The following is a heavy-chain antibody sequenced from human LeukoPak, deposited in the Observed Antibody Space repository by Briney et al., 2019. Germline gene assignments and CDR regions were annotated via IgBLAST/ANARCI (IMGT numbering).Heavy chain of an antibody. Sequence: ASVKVSCKASRGTFSSYGISWVRQAPGQGLEWMGWISAYNGNTNYAQKLQGRVTMTTDTSTSTAYMELRSLRSDDTAVYYCAREASPYQGDFDYWGQGTLVPVSS. J-gene: IGHJ4*02. V-gene: IGHV1-18*01. CDR1: RGTFSSYG. CDR3: AREASPYQGDFDY. CDR2: ISAYNGNT.